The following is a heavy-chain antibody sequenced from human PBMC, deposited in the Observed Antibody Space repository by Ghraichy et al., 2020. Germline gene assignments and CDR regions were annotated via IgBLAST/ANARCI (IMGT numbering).Heavy chain of an antibody. V-gene: IGHV3-23*01. D-gene: IGHD6-6*01. CDR2: LSGSGGST. CDR1: GFTFSNYV. J-gene: IGHJ4*02. CDR3: AKGRHRGWQLADPYFDY. Sequence: GGSLRLSCAASGFTFSNYVMSWVRQAPGKGLEWVSALSGSGGSTYYADSVKGRFTISRDNSKNTLYLQMNSLRVEDTAVYYCAKGRHRGWQLADPYFDYWGQGTLVTVSS.